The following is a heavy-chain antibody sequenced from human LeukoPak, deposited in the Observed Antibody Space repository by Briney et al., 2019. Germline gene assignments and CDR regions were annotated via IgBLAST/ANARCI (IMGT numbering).Heavy chain of an antibody. D-gene: IGHD3-16*01. CDR3: AKGRISGGEDY. Sequence: GGSLRLSCAASGFTFTTYPMSWVRQAPGKGLDWVSLVSSNDGRTYFADSVQGRFIISRDNSKNMLYLDMHNLGAEDTAIYYCAKGRISGGEDYWGQGTLVTVSS. V-gene: IGHV3-23*01. CDR2: VSSNDGRT. CDR1: GFTFTTYP. J-gene: IGHJ4*02.